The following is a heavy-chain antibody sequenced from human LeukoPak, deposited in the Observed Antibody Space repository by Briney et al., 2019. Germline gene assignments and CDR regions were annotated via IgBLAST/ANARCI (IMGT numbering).Heavy chain of an antibody. CDR3: AMRTGYSSSWSYLNFDY. J-gene: IGHJ4*02. CDR2: INHSGST. Sequence: NPSETLSLTCAVYGGSFSGYYWSWMRQPPGKGLEWIGEINHSGSTNYNPSLKSRVTISVDTSKNQFSLKLSSVAAADTAVYYCAMRTGYSSSWSYLNFDYWGQGTLVTVSS. V-gene: IGHV4-34*01. CDR1: GGSFSGYY. D-gene: IGHD6-13*01.